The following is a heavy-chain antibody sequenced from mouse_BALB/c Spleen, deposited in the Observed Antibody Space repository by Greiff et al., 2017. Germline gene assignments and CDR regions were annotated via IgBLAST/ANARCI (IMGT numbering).Heavy chain of an antibody. D-gene: IGHD2-4*01. CDR1: GYSFTDYN. CDR3: AREGDDYVDGAWFAY. J-gene: IGHJ3*01. V-gene: IGHV1S135*01. CDR2: IDPYNGGT. Sequence: LVESGPELVKPGASVKVSCKASGYSFTDYNMYWVKQSHGKSLEWIGYIDPYNGGTSYNQKFKGKATLTVDKSSSTAFMHLNSLTSEDSAVYYCAREGDDYVDGAWFAYWGQGTLVTVSA.